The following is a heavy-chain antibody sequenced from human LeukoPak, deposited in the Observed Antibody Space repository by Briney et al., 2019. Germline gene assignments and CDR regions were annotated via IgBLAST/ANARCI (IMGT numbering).Heavy chain of an antibody. V-gene: IGHV4-59*01. Sequence: PSETLSLTCTVSGGSISSYYWSWIRQPPGKGLEWIGYIYYSGSTNYNPSLKSRVTISVDTSKNQFSLKLSSVTAADTAVYYCSEGGGMVIRGYYFDYWGQGTLVTVSS. CDR1: GGSISSYY. J-gene: IGHJ4*02. CDR3: SEGGGMVIRGYYFDY. CDR2: IYYSGST. D-gene: IGHD3-22*01.